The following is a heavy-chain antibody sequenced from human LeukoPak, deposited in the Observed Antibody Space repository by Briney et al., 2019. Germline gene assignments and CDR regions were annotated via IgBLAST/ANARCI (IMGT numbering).Heavy chain of an antibody. CDR2: INHSGST. V-gene: IGHV4-34*01. CDR3: ARGLSIYDYVWGSYRYRPYGMDV. Sequence: SETLSLTCAVYGGSFSGYYWSWIRQSPGKGLEWIGEINHSGSTNYNPSLKSRVTISVDTSKNQFSLKLSSVTAADTAVYYCARGLSIYDYVWGSYRYRPYGMDVWGQGTTVTVSS. J-gene: IGHJ6*02. D-gene: IGHD3-16*02. CDR1: GGSFSGYY.